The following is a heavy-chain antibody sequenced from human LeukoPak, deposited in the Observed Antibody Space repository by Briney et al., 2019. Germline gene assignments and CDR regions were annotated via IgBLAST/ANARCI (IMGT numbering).Heavy chain of an antibody. CDR3: ATCSSITCQSARWFDP. J-gene: IGHJ5*02. V-gene: IGHV4-34*01. D-gene: IGHD1-20*01. CDR2: INYSGST. Sequence: SENLSLTCAVYGGSFSGYYWSWIRQPPGKGLEWIGEINYSGSTKYNPSLKSRVTISLDTSKNQFSLNLSSVTAADTAVYYCATCSSITCQSARWFDPWGQGTLVTVSS. CDR1: GGSFSGYY.